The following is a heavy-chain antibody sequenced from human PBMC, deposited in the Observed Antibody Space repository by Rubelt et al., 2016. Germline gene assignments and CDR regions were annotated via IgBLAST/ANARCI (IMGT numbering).Heavy chain of an antibody. D-gene: IGHD3-22*01. CDR2: IYTSGST. V-gene: IGHV4-39*07. CDR1: GGSISSSSYY. Sequence: QLQLQESGPGLVKPSETLSLTCTVSGGSISSSSYYWGWIRQPPGKGLEWIGSIYTSGSTNYNPSLKSRVTMSVDTSKNQFSLKLSSVTAADTAVYYCARDRQDYYDSSGYYRHFDDWGQGTLVTVSS. J-gene: IGHJ4*02. CDR3: ARDRQDYYDSSGYYRHFDD.